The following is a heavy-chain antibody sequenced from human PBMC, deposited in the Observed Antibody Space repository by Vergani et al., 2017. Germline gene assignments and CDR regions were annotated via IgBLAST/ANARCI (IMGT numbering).Heavy chain of an antibody. CDR1: GFTFNHYA. CDR2: ISGSGGST. D-gene: IGHD5-12*01. J-gene: IGHJ6*02. CDR3: AKANPRNSGYDYLYYYHAMDV. Sequence: EVQLLESGGDLVQPGGSLRLSCAASGFTFNHYAMNWVRQAPGKGLEWVSGISGSGGSTYYAGSVKGRFTIPRDSSKNTLYLQMNSLSAEDTAVYYCAKANPRNSGYDYLYYYHAMDVWGQGTTVTVSS. V-gene: IGHV3-23*01.